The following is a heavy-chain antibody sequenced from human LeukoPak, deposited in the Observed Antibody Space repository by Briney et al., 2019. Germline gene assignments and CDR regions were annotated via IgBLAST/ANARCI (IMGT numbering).Heavy chain of an antibody. V-gene: IGHV4-34*01. D-gene: IGHD6-13*01. J-gene: IGHJ3*02. CDR1: GGSFSGYY. CDR2: INHSGST. CDR3: ARDLLRGLTGSWFEAFDI. Sequence: SETLSLTCAVYGGSFSGYYWSWIRQPPGKGLEWIGEINHSGSTNYNPSLKSRVTISVDTSKNQFSLKLSSVTAADTAVYYCARDLLRGLTGSWFEAFDIWGQETMVTVSS.